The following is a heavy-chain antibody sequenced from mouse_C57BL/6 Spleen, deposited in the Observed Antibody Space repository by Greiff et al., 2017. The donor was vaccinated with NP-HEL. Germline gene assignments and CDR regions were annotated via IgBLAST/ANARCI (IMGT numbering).Heavy chain of an antibody. D-gene: IGHD2-5*01. CDR2: INYDGSST. CDR3: ASYYSNYRAMDY. J-gene: IGHJ4*01. Sequence: DVKLVESEGGLVQPGSSMKLSCTASGFTFSDYYMAWVRQVPEKGLEWVANINYDGSSTYYLDSLKSRFIISRDNAKNILYLQMSSLKSEDTATYYCASYYSNYRAMDYWGQGTSVTVSS. V-gene: IGHV5-16*01. CDR1: GFTFSDYY.